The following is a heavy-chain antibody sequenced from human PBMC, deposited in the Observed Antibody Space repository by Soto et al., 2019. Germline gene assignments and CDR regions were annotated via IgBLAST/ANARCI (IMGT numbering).Heavy chain of an antibody. CDR3: AKGLTRRVDSGYARWFDP. CDR2: ISYDGSNK. V-gene: IGHV3-30*18. J-gene: IGHJ5*02. Sequence: GGSLRLSCAASGFTFSSYGMHWVRQAPGKGLEWVAVISYDGSNKYYADSVKGRFTISRDNSKNTLYLQMNSLRAEDTAVYYCAKGLTRRVDSGYARWFDPWGQGTLVTVSS. D-gene: IGHD5-12*01. CDR1: GFTFSSYG.